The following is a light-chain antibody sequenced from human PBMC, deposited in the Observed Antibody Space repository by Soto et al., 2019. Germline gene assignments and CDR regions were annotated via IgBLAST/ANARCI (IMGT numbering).Light chain of an antibody. Sequence: QSALTQHRSVSGSPGQSVTISCTGTSSDVGSYNYVSWYQHHPGQAPKLIINDVSKRPSGVPDRFSGSKSGNTASLTISGLQAEDDAEYFCCSYTGSYSFVFGPGTKLTVL. V-gene: IGLV2-11*01. J-gene: IGLJ1*01. CDR2: DVS. CDR1: SSDVGSYNY. CDR3: CSYTGSYSFV.